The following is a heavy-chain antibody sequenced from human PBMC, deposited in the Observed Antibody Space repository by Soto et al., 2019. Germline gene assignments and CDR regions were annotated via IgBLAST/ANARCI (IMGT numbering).Heavy chain of an antibody. D-gene: IGHD3-9*01. CDR1: GYTFTSYD. V-gene: IGHV1-8*01. CDR3: AIGGTDYNILSGGFDP. CDR2: MNPNSGNT. J-gene: IGHJ5*02. Sequence: ASVKVSCKASGYTFTSYDINWVRQATGQGLEWMGWMNPNSGNTGYAQKFQGRVTMTRNTSISTAYMELSSLRSEDTAVYYCAIGGTDYNILSGGFDPWGQGTLVTVSS.